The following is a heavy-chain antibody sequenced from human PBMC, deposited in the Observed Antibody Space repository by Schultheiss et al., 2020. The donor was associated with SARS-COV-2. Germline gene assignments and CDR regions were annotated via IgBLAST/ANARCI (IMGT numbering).Heavy chain of an antibody. CDR1: GFMFSTYW. Sequence: GGSLRLSCAASGFMFSTYWMHWVRQVPGKGLEWVSVIYSGGSTYYADSVKGRFTISRDNSKNTLYLQMNSLRAEDTAVYYCARGVDDFWPHPRGNWFDPWGQGTLVTVSS. D-gene: IGHD3-3*01. CDR2: IYSGGST. V-gene: IGHV3-66*01. CDR3: ARGVDDFWPHPRGNWFDP. J-gene: IGHJ5*02.